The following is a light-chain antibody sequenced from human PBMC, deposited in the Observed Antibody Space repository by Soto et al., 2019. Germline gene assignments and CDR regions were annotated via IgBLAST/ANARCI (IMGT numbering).Light chain of an antibody. CDR2: GAS. CDR1: QRVSGNY. Sequence: EIVLTQSPGTLSLSPGEGATLSCRASQRVSGNYLAWYQQKPGQAPRLLIYGASSRATGIPDRFSGSGSGTDFTRTISRLEPEDFAVFYCQQYGTSPITFGQGTRLEIK. J-gene: IGKJ5*01. CDR3: QQYGTSPIT. V-gene: IGKV3-20*01.